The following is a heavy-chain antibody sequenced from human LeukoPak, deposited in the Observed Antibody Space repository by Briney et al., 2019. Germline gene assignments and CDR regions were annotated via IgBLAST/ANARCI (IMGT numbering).Heavy chain of an antibody. D-gene: IGHD3-22*01. J-gene: IGHJ4*02. CDR1: GFTFSSCA. Sequence: GGSLRLSCTASGFTFSSCAMTWVRQAPGKGLEWVGFIRSKAYGGTTEYAASVKGRFTISRDDSKSIAYLQMNSLKTEDTAVHYCTRGDSSGYYNPTDYWGQGTLVTVSS. CDR2: IRSKAYGGTT. CDR3: TRGDSSGYYNPTDY. V-gene: IGHV3-49*04.